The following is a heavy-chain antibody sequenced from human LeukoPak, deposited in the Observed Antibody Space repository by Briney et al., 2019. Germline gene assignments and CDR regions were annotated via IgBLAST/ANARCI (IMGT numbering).Heavy chain of an antibody. J-gene: IGHJ4*02. CDR3: TRPPLAQTCTIFGVGPHFDY. V-gene: IGHV3-30*02. Sequence: GGSLRLSCAASGFSFSDYDIHWVRLAPGKGLEWVTFIRYDGSNTYAESVKGRFTISRDNSKNTVYLQMNSLRAEDTALYCYTRPPLAQTCTIFGVGPHFDYWGQGTLVTVSS. CDR1: GFSFSDYD. CDR2: IRYDGSNT. D-gene: IGHD3-3*01.